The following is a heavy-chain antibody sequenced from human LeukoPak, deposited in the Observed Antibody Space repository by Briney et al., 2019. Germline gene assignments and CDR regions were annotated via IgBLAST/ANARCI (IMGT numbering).Heavy chain of an antibody. V-gene: IGHV3-7*01. D-gene: IGHD2/OR15-2a*01. Sequence: GGSLRLSCAASGFTFSTYWMTWVRQAPGKGLEWVANINRDASEKNYVDSVKGRFTISRDNAKNSLYLQMNNLRAEDTAVYYRAPYFPDRGSWGQGTLVTVSS. CDR2: INRDASEK. CDR1: GFTFSTYW. CDR3: APYFPDRGS. J-gene: IGHJ5*02.